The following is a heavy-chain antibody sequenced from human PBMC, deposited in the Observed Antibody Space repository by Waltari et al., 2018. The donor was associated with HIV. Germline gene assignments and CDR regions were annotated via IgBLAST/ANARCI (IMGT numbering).Heavy chain of an antibody. CDR3: TRRTPSGTYGMDV. CDR1: GFTFSDSS. J-gene: IGHJ6*02. CDR2: ISKNSDYI. D-gene: IGHD1-26*01. Sequence: EVQLVESGGGLVKPGGSLRLSCAASGFTFSDSSMNWVRQAPGKGLGWVSSISKNSDYIYYAASGKGRFTISRDNAKKSVYLQMNSLRVEDMAVFYCTRRTPSGTYGMDVWGQGTTVTVSS. V-gene: IGHV3-21*01.